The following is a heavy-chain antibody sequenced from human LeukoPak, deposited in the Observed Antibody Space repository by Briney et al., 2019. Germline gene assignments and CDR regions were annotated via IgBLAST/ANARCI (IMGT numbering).Heavy chain of an antibody. CDR1: GFTFSSYA. J-gene: IGHJ4*02. D-gene: IGHD2-21*02. CDR2: ISYDGSNK. CDR3: ARDRHIVVVTAEDY. V-gene: IGHV3-30-3*01. Sequence: GGSLRLSCAASGFTFSSYAMRWVRQAPGKGLEWVAVISYDGSNKYYADSVKGRFTISRDNSKNTLYLQMNSLRAEDTAVYYCARDRHIVVVTAEDYWGQGTLVTVSS.